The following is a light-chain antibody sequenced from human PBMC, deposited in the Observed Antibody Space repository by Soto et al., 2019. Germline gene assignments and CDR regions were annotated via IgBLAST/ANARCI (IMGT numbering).Light chain of an antibody. CDR2: WAS. J-gene: IGKJ4*01. CDR3: QQYYSTPLT. V-gene: IGKV4-1*01. CDR1: QSLLYSSNNRNY. Sequence: DIVMTQSPDSLAVSLGERATINCKSSQSLLYSSNNRNYLAWYQQKPGQPPKLLIYWASTRESGVPDRFSGSGSGTDFTLTISSLQAEDVAGYYCQQYYSTPLTFGGGTKVELK.